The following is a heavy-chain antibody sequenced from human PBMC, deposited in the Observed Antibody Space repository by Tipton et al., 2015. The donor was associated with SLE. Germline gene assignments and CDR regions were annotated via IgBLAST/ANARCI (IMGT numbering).Heavy chain of an antibody. V-gene: IGHV4-61*09. Sequence: TLSLTCTVSGDSISTDNHYWGWTRQPAGKALEWIGHIYFSGQTYYNPSLKSRVTISVDTSKNQFSLKLSSVTAADTAVYYCARSEAAAGVLNWFDPWGQGTLVTVSS. CDR2: IYFSGQT. CDR3: ARSEAAAGVLNWFDP. J-gene: IGHJ5*02. D-gene: IGHD1-14*01. CDR1: GDSISTDNHY.